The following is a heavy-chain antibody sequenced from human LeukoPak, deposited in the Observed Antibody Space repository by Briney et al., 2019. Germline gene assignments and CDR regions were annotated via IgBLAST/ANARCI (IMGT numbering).Heavy chain of an antibody. V-gene: IGHV4-61*02. Sequence: SQTLSLTCTVSGGSISSGSYYWSWIRQPAGKGLEWIGRIYTSGSTNYNPSLKSRVTISADTSKNQFSLKLSSVTAADTAVYYCASHISVVVPAAAAFDIWGQGTMVTVSS. CDR2: IYTSGST. CDR1: GGSISSGSYY. J-gene: IGHJ3*02. CDR3: ASHISVVVPAAAAFDI. D-gene: IGHD2-2*01.